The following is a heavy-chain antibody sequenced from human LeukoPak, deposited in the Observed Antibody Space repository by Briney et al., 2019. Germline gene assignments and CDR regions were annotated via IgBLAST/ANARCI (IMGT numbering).Heavy chain of an antibody. J-gene: IGHJ4*02. CDR2: ISNSGGST. V-gene: IGHV3-23*01. CDR3: AKAFVTTLTTFDY. D-gene: IGHD4-17*01. Sequence: GGSLRLSCAASGLTFDDYAMHWVRQAPGKGLEWVSSISNSGGSTYYADSVKGRFTISRDNSKNTLYLQMNNLRAEDTAVYYCAKAFVTTLTTFDYWGQGILVTVSS. CDR1: GLTFDDYA.